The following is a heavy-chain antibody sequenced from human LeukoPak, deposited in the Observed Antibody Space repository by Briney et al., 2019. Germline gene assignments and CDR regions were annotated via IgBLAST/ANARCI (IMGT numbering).Heavy chain of an antibody. Sequence: GGSLRLSCAASVFILSDHYIEWVRQAPCKGREWVAVIWYDGSNKYYADSVKGRFTISRDNSKNTLHLQMNSLRVEDTAVYYCAGVGYCSGGSCYGVAAVDYWGQGTLVTVSS. V-gene: IGHV3-33*08. CDR1: VFILSDHY. CDR2: IWYDGSNK. D-gene: IGHD2-15*01. CDR3: AGVGYCSGGSCYGVAAVDY. J-gene: IGHJ4*02.